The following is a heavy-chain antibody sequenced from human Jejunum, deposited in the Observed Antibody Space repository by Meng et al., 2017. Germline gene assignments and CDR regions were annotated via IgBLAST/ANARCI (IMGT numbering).Heavy chain of an antibody. J-gene: IGHJ4*02. CDR1: GDSVSSNSAA. Sequence: QVHLQQSRPGLVKPSQTPSLTCAISGDSVSSNSAAWNWIRQSPSRGLEWLGRTYYRSKYYNDYALSVKSRITINPDTSKNQFSLQLNSVTPEDTAIYYCARDWGDVRGGFDFWGQGTLVTVSS. CDR2: TYYRSKYYN. CDR3: ARDWGDVRGGFDF. V-gene: IGHV6-1*01. D-gene: IGHD3-10*02.